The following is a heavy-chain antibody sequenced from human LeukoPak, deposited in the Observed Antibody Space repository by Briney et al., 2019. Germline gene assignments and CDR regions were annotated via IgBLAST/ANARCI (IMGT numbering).Heavy chain of an antibody. V-gene: IGHV3-30-3*01. CDR2: ISYDGSND. D-gene: IGHD6-19*01. J-gene: IGHJ4*02. Sequence: GGSRRLSCAASGFTCSGYSMHWVRQAPAKGLGWLAVISYDGSNDYYADSVKGRFTIARDNSKNTLYLQINRLRGEDRAVYYCATNGPGIAVGGYVDYWGQGTVVTVSS. CDR3: ATNGPGIAVGGYVDY. CDR1: GFTCSGYS.